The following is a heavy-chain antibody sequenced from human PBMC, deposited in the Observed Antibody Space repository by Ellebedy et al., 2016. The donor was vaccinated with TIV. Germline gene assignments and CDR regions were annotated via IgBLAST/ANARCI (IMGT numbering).Heavy chain of an antibody. CDR2: TYPGDSDT. J-gene: IGHJ3*01. Sequence: GESLKISCKGVGYSFSDYWIGWVRQMPGKGLEWMGITYPGDSDTRYSPSFQGHVTISADKSLSTAYLQLSSLKASDTAMYYCARGGECSRSSCYVYAFEFWGQGTMLIVSS. V-gene: IGHV5-51*01. D-gene: IGHD2-2*01. CDR1: GYSFSDYW. CDR3: ARGGECSRSSCYVYAFEF.